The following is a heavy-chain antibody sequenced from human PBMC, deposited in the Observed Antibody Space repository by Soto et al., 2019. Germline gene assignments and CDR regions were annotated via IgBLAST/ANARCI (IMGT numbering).Heavy chain of an antibody. V-gene: IGHV4-59*08. CDR3: ARLYGSAIDY. Sequence: QVQLQESGPGLVKPSETLSLTCTVSGGTISSWYWSWIRQPPGKGLEWIGYIYYSGSTNCNPSLKSRVTISVDTSKNQFSLKLSSVTAADTAVYYCARLYGSAIDYWGQGTLVTVSS. CDR1: GGTISSWY. D-gene: IGHD1-26*01. J-gene: IGHJ4*02. CDR2: IYYSGST.